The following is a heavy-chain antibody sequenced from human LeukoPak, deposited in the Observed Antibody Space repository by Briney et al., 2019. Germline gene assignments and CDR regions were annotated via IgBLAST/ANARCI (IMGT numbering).Heavy chain of an antibody. CDR1: GGSISSYY. D-gene: IGHD3-10*01. CDR2: IYYRGST. J-gene: IGHJ6*04. Sequence: SETLSLTCAVSGGSISSYYWIWLRQPPGKGLEWIVYIYYRGSTNYNPSLKSPVTISLDTSKNQFSLKLNSVTAADTAVYYCARDAGDDYDYYYGVDVWGKGTTVTVSS. V-gene: IGHV4-59*01. CDR3: ARDAGDDYDYYYGVDV.